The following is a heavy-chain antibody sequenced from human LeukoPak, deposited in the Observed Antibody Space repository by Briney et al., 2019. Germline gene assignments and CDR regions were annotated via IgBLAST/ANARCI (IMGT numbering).Heavy chain of an antibody. V-gene: IGHV4-59*01. CDR3: AGVYSSNPEFDY. Sequence: SETLSLTCTVSGGSISHYYWNWIRQPPGKGLEWIGYIYYTGSTNYSPSLKSRVSISIDTSKNQFSLNLSSVTAADTAVYYCAGVYSSNPEFDYWGQGTLVTVSS. CDR1: GGSISHYY. CDR2: IYYTGST. D-gene: IGHD6-13*01. J-gene: IGHJ4*02.